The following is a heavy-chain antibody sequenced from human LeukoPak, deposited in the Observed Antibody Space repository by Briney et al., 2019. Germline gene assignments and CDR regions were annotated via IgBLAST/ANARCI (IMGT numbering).Heavy chain of an antibody. V-gene: IGHV3-7*01. J-gene: IGHJ4*02. CDR2: IKQDGSEK. CDR1: GFTFSSHW. CDR3: ARDRAGFDY. Sequence: PGGSLRLSCAASGFTFSSHWTSWVRQAPGKGLEWVANIKQDGSEKYYVDSVKGRFTISRDNAKNSLYLQMNSLRAEDTAVYYCARDRAGFDYWGQGALVTVSS.